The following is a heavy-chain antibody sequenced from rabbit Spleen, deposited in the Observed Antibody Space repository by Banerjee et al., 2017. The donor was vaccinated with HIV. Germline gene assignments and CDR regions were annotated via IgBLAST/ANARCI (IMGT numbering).Heavy chain of an antibody. CDR2: IYSSNGGT. Sequence: QEQLVESGGGLVQPEGSLTLTCTASGFTLSSYYMCWVRQAPGKGLEWSACIYSSNGGTWYASWATGRFTITRSTSLNTVTLQMTSLTVADTATYFCARDGSNYYTFELWGPGTLVTVS. J-gene: IGHJ6*01. CDR3: ARDGSNYYTFEL. CDR1: GFTLSSYY. V-gene: IGHV1S47*01. D-gene: IGHD8-1*01.